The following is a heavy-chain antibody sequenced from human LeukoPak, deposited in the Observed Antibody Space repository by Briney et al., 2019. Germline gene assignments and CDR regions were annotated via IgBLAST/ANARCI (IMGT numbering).Heavy chain of an antibody. J-gene: IGHJ4*02. CDR1: SGSLSGFY. CDR2: MNHSGGT. D-gene: IGHD1-26*01. V-gene: IGHV4-34*01. CDR3: ARGLVRASGNYLYY. Sequence: PSETLSLTCGVYSGSLSGFYWSWIRQPPGKGLEWIGEMNHSGGTNYNPSLKSRVTIAVDTSKNQFSLKLTSVTAADTAVYYCARGLVRASGNYLYYWGQGTLVTVSS.